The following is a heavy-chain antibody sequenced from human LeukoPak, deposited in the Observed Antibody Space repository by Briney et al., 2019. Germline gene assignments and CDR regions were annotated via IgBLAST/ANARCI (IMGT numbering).Heavy chain of an antibody. Sequence: GGSLRLSCAASRFSLSTFPMGWVRQAPGKGLEWVSGISAGGETTFYADSVRGRLTISRDNSKNTLYLQMSSLSAEDTAVYYCAKSLLTTATGTGRAFDIWGQGTMVTVSS. CDR1: RFSLSTFP. CDR2: ISAGGETT. V-gene: IGHV3-23*01. CDR3: AKSLLTTATGTGRAFDI. D-gene: IGHD4-11*01. J-gene: IGHJ3*02.